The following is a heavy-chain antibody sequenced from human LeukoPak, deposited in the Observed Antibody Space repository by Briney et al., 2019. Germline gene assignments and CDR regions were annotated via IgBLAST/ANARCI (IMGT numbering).Heavy chain of an antibody. CDR2: ISSSGGST. Sequence: GGSLRLSCAASGFTFTSHAMSWVRQAPGKGLEWVSSISSSGGSTYYADSVTGRFTISRENSKNTLYLQMNSLRAEDTAVYYCAKSVGQPLDEGFDYWGQGTLVTVSS. CDR1: GFTFTSHA. V-gene: IGHV3-23*01. D-gene: IGHD6-13*01. CDR3: AKSVGQPLDEGFDY. J-gene: IGHJ4*02.